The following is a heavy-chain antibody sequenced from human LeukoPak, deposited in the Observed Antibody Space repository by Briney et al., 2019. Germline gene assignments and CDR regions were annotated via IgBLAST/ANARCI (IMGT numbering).Heavy chain of an antibody. Sequence: ASVKVSCKASGYTFTSYGISWVRQAPGQGLEWMGWINPNSGGTNYAQKFQGRVTMTRDTSISTAYMELSRLRSDDTAVYYCARSDSSGYYLFYFDYWGQGTLVTVSS. J-gene: IGHJ4*02. CDR3: ARSDSSGYYLFYFDY. V-gene: IGHV1-2*02. CDR2: INPNSGGT. D-gene: IGHD3-22*01. CDR1: GYTFTSYG.